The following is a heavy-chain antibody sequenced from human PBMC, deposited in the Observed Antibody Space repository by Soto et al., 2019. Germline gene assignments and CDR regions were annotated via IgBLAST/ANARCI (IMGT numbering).Heavy chain of an antibody. D-gene: IGHD3-9*01. CDR1: GSSISSGGYY. CDR3: ARVRYFDWLGSNGEGWFNQ. CDR2: IYYSGST. J-gene: IGHJ5*02. Sequence: PSETLSLTCTVSGSSISSGGYYWRWIRQQPGKGLEWIGYIYYSGSTYYNPSLKSLVTISVDTSKNQFSLKLSSVTAADTAVYYCARVRYFDWLGSNGEGWFNQWSQGTLVTLSS. V-gene: IGHV4-31*01.